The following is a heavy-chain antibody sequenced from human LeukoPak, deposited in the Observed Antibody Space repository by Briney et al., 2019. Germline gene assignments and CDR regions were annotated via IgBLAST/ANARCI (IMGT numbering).Heavy chain of an antibody. V-gene: IGHV1-2*02. Sequence: ASVKVSCKASGYTFTGYYMHWVRQAPGQGLEWMGWIYPNSGGTNYAQKFRGRVTMTRDTSITTAYMEVSGLRSDDTAVYFCARGEIDGPDFDQWGQGTLVTVSS. D-gene: IGHD5-24*01. CDR1: GYTFTGYY. CDR2: IYPNSGGT. CDR3: ARGEIDGPDFDQ. J-gene: IGHJ4*02.